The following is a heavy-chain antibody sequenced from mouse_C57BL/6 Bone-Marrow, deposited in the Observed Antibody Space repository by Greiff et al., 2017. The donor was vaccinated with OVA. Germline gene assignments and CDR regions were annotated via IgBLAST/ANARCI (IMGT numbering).Heavy chain of an antibody. CDR1: GYTFTSYN. D-gene: IGHD2-12*01. V-gene: IGHV1-66*01. Sequence: QVQLQQSGAELVRPGASVKMSCKASGYTFTSYNMHWVKQRPGQGLEWIGWIYPGNGDTEYDQKFQGKATLTVDTSSSTAYLQLSSLTSEDSAVEYCTAEDSYYFDYWGQGTTVTVSS. CDR3: TAEDSYYFDY. CDR2: IYPGNGDT. J-gene: IGHJ2*01.